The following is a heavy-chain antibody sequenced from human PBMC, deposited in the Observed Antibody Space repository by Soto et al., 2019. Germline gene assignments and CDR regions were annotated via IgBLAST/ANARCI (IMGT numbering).Heavy chain of an antibody. CDR1: GFTFSSYA. Sequence: EVQLLESGGGLVQPGGSLRLSCAASGFTFSSYAMSWVRQAPGKGLEWVSAISGSGGSTYYADSVKGRFTISRDNYNNTLYLQMNSLRAEDTAVYYCAKHSVAGTWVLAEYFQHWGQGTLVTVSS. J-gene: IGHJ1*01. V-gene: IGHV3-23*01. CDR2: ISGSGGST. CDR3: AKHSVAGTWVLAEYFQH. D-gene: IGHD6-19*01.